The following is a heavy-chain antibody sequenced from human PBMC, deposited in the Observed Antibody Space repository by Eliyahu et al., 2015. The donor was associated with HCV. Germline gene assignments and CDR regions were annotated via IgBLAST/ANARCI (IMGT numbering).Heavy chain of an antibody. CDR3: AKDLNVDNYGLFYHSFCDS. CDR1: IXLQXFR. CDR2: ISYDGYYK. D-gene: IGHD5-18*01. J-gene: IGHJ4*02. V-gene: IGHV3-30*18. Sequence: QVQLVESGGGVXPAWEVPETLLCSLWIXLQXFRXYRVPPAPGKGVEGVAFISYDGYYKYYGDSVKGRVTISRDNSKNTLDLEMNRLRADDTAVYYCAKDLNVDNYGLFYHSFCDSWGQGTVVTVSS.